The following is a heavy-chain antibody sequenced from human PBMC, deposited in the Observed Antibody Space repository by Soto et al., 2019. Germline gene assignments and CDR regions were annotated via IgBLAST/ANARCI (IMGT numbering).Heavy chain of an antibody. V-gene: IGHV1-3*01. CDR1: GYTFTSYA. Sequence: QVQLVQSGAEVKKPGASVKVSCKASGYTFTSYAMHWVRQAPGQRLEWMGWINAGNGNTKYSQKFQGRGTITRDTSASTAYMELSSLRSEDTAVYYCARDPPPPRVMRFDPWGQGTLVTVSS. D-gene: IGHD3-16*01. J-gene: IGHJ5*02. CDR2: INAGNGNT. CDR3: ARDPPPPRVMRFDP.